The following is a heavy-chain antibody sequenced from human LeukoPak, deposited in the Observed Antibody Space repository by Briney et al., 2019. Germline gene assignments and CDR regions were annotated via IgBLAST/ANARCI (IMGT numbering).Heavy chain of an antibody. CDR3: AHSRRGYCSSTSCFGNEIDY. CDR2: IYWNDDK. J-gene: IGHJ4*02. CDR1: GFSLSTSGVG. D-gene: IGHD2-2*01. V-gene: IGHV2-5*01. Sequence: SGPTLVNPAQTLTLTCTFSGFSLSTSGVGVGWIRQPPGKALEWLALIYWNDDKRYSPSLKSRLTITKDTSKNQVVLTMTNMDPVDTATYYCAHSRRGYCSSTSCFGNEIDYWGQGTLVTVSS.